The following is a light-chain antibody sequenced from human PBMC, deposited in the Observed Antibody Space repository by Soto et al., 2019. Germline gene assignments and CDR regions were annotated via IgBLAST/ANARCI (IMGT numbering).Light chain of an antibody. CDR1: QSISSY. CDR2: AAS. V-gene: IGKV1-39*01. CDR3: QQSYSTPWT. Sequence: DIPMTQSPSSLSASVGDRVTITCRASQSISSYLNWYQQKPGKAPKLLIYAASSLQSGVPSRFSGSGSGTDFTLTISSLQPEDSATYYCQQSYSTPWTFGQGTKVEIK. J-gene: IGKJ1*01.